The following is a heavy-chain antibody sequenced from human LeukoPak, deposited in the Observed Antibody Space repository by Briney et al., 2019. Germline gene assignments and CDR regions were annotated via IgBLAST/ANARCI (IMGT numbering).Heavy chain of an antibody. CDR3: AKDNYPYGSFDF. CDR1: GYTFTAYD. D-gene: IGHD4-11*01. J-gene: IGHJ4*02. Sequence: GASVKVSCKTSGYTFTAYDLHWVRQAPGQGLEWLGWINPGSGVTRYAQNFQGRVTITRDTSITTAYMDLSSLKSDDTAVYYCAKDNYPYGSFDFWGQGALVTVSS. V-gene: IGHV1-2*02. CDR2: INPGSGVT.